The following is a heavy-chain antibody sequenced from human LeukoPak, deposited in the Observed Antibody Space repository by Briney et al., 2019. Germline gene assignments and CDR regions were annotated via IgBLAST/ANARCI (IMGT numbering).Heavy chain of an antibody. CDR3: ARDSRLDY. V-gene: IGHV3-30-3*01. CDR2: ISYDGSNK. D-gene: IGHD6-25*01. J-gene: IGHJ4*02. CDR1: GFTFSSYA. Sequence: GRSLRLSCAASGFTFSSYAMHWVRQAPGKGLEWVAVISYDGSNKYYADSVKGRFTISRDNSKNTLYLQMNSLRAEDTAVYYCARDSRLDYWGQGTLVTVSS.